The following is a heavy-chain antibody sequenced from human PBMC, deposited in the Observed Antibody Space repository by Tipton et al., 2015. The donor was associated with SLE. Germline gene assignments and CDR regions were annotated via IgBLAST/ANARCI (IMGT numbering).Heavy chain of an antibody. Sequence: SLRLSCTASGLPFSYEMNWVRQAPGKGLEWISYISTSGSAVHYADSVKGRFTISRDNTKNTLYLQMNSLRADDAAVYYCAGIEGDASYYFYYYSNVWGKGTTVTVSS. J-gene: IGHJ6*03. CDR1: GLPFSYE. CDR3: AGIEGDASYYFYYYSNV. V-gene: IGHV3-48*03. CDR2: ISTSGSAV. D-gene: IGHD6-6*01.